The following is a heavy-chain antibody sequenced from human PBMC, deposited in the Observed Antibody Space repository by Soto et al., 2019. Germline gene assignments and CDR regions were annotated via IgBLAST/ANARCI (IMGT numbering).Heavy chain of an antibody. J-gene: IGHJ6*03. CDR3: ARGPYYDLICNYYYMDV. D-gene: IGHD3-16*01. CDR1: GGSISGHY. V-gene: IGHV4-59*08. CDR2: MYYSGST. Sequence: QVQLQESGPGLVKPSETLSLSCSVSGGSISGHYWSWVRQTPGKGLEWIGYMYYSGSTNYNPSLKSRVTVSVDTSKNHFSLRLTSVTAADTAVYYWARGPYYDLICNYYYMDVWGKGTTVTVSS.